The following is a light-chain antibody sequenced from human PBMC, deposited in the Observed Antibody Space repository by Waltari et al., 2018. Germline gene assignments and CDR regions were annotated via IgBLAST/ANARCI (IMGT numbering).Light chain of an antibody. V-gene: IGLV1-40*01. CDR1: SSNIGAGYD. CDR3: QSYDSSLSGSKV. Sequence: QSVLTQPPSVSGAPGQRVTISCTGSSSNIGAGYDVHWYQQLPGTAPKLSIFGNRSLPSGVPDRFSGSKSGTSASLAITGLQAEDEADYYCQSYDSSLSGSKVFGGGTKLTVL. CDR2: GNR. J-gene: IGLJ2*01.